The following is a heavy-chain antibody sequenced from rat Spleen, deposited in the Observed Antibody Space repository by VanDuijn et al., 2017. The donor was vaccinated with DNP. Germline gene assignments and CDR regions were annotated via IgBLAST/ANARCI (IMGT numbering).Heavy chain of an antibody. CDR1: GFSFRDYD. CDR3: ATGVYGGYEDWFPY. Sequence: EVQLVESGGGLVQPGRSLKLSCVASGFSFRDYDMAWVRQAPSKGLEGVACMSPTTRSSYYRDSVRGRFTISRDNAKNTQYLQMDSLRSEDTATYYCATGVYGGYEDWFPYWGRGILVTVSS. CDR2: MSPTTRSS. D-gene: IGHD1-11*01. V-gene: IGHV5S13*01. J-gene: IGHJ3*01.